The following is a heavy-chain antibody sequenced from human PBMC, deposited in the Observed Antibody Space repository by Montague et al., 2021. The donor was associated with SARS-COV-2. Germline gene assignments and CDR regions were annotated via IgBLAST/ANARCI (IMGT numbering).Heavy chain of an antibody. D-gene: IGHD2-15*01. J-gene: IGHJ4*02. CDR3: ARGVVAVTPVVDY. V-gene: IGHV4-4*07. CDR1: GDSISSFY. CDR2: IYASGGT. Sequence: SETLSLTCTVSGDSISSFYWNWIRQPAGKGLEWIGRIYASGGTNYNPSLKSRVTMSVDTSKNQLSLKLNSVTAADTAVYYCARGVVAVTPVVDYWGRGTLVTVSS.